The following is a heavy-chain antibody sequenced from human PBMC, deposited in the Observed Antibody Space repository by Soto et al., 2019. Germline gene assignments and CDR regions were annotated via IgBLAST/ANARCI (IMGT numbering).Heavy chain of an antibody. CDR3: TSQGGYSSGWYYYDMDS. Sequence: WQSLRLSCSASGFTFSNAWMSWGRQAPGKGLEWVGRIKSKTDGGTTDYAAPVKGRFTISRDDSKSTLYLQMNSLKTEDTAVYYCTSQGGYSSGWYYYDMDSWGQGTTVTVSS. CDR1: GFTFSNAW. D-gene: IGHD6-19*01. CDR2: IKSKTDGGTT. J-gene: IGHJ6*02. V-gene: IGHV3-15*01.